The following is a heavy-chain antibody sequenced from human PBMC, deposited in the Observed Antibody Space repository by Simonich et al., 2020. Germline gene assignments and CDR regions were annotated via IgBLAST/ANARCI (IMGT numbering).Heavy chain of an antibody. D-gene: IGHD6-13*01. CDR2: IYYSGAT. J-gene: IGHJ3*02. CDR1: GGSISRSSYY. V-gene: IGHV4-39*01. CDR3: ARHAGFAFDI. Sequence: QLQLQESGPGLVKPSETLSLTCTVSGGSISRSSYYWGWIRQPPGKGLELIGSIYYSGATYYNPSLQSRVTITVDTSKNQCARKRSSVTAADTAVYYCARHAGFAFDIWGQGTMVTVSS.